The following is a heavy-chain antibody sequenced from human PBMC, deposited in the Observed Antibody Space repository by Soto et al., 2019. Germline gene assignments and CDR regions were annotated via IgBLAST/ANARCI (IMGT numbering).Heavy chain of an antibody. J-gene: IGHJ5*02. D-gene: IGHD3-10*02. Sequence: EVQLVESGGGLVQPGGSLRLSCAASGFTFNGSALHWVRQASGKGLEWLGLIRSKANNYATAYGASVKGRFTIPRDDSKNTAYLQMNSLKTEDTAIYYCSRQMFSPDNHWGQGTLVTVSS. CDR2: IRSKANNYAT. CDR3: SRQMFSPDNH. CDR1: GFTFNGSA. V-gene: IGHV3-73*01.